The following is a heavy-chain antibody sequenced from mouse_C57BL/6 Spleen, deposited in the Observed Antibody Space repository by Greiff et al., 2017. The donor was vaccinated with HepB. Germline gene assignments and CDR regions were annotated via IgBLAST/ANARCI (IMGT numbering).Heavy chain of an antibody. D-gene: IGHD2-5*01. V-gene: IGHV1-50*01. CDR2: IDPSDSYT. J-gene: IGHJ1*03. CDR1: GYTFTSYW. CDR3: ARADYSIAYWYFDV. Sequence: QVQLKQPGAELVKPGASVKLSCKASGYTFTSYWMQWVKQRPGQGLEWIGEIDPSDSYTNYNQKFKGKATLTVDTSSSTAYMQLSSLTSEDSAVYYCARADYSIAYWYFDVWGTGTTVTVSS.